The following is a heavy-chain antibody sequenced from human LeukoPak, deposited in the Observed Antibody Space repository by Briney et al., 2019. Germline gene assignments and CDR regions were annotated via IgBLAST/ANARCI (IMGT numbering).Heavy chain of an antibody. D-gene: IGHD4-11*01. CDR2: IIPIFGTA. CDR1: GGTFSSYA. Sequence: GASVKVSCKASGGTFSSYAISWVRQAPGQGLEWMGGIIPIFGTANYAQKFQGRVTITADESTSTAYMELSSLRSEDTAVYYCARGPTATTPGSYYGMDVWGQGTLVTVSS. J-gene: IGHJ6*02. V-gene: IGHV1-69*13. CDR3: ARGPTATTPGSYYGMDV.